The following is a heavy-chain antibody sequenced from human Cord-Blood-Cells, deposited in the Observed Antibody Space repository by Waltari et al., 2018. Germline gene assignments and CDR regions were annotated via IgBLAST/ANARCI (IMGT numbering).Heavy chain of an antibody. CDR2: IKSKTDGGTT. D-gene: IGHD1-26*01. J-gene: IGHJ3*02. Sequence: VQPLASGGGLVKPGGPLSISCAASRFTSSNACMSWVRQSPGKGLEWVGRIKSKTDGGTTDYAAPVKGRFTISRDDSKNTLYLQMNSLKTDDTAVYYCVGAHDAFDIWGQGTMVTVSS. CDR1: RFTSSNAC. CDR3: VGAHDAFDI. V-gene: IGHV3-15*01.